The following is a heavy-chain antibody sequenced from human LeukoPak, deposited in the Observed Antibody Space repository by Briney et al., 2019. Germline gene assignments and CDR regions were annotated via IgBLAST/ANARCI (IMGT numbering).Heavy chain of an antibody. CDR3: ARDSAIAAAGGYFDY. CDR2: ISYDGSNK. CDR1: GFIFSTYA. J-gene: IGHJ4*02. V-gene: IGHV3-30-3*01. D-gene: IGHD6-13*01. Sequence: GRSLRLSCAASGFIFSTYAMHWVRQAPGKGLEWVAVISYDGSNKYYADSVKGRFTIFRDNSKNTLYLQMNSLRAEDTAVYYCARDSAIAAAGGYFDYWGQGTLVTVSS.